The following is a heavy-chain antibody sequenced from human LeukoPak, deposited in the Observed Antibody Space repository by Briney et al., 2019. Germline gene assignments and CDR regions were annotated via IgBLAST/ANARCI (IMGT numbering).Heavy chain of an antibody. D-gene: IGHD3-10*01. CDR1: GGSISSGGYY. CDR3: ARAPRTLSGSGSYYITPFDP. V-gene: IGHV4-31*03. CDR2: IYYSGST. Sequence: SQTLSLTCTVSGGSISSGGYYWSWIRQHPGKGLEWIGYIYYSGSTYYNPSLKSRVTISVDTSKNQFSLKLSSVTAADTAVYYCARAPRTLSGSGSYYITPFDPWGQGTLVTVSS. J-gene: IGHJ5*02.